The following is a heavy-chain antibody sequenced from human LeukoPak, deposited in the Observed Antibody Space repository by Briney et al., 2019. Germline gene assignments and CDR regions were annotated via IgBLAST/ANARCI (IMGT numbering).Heavy chain of an antibody. V-gene: IGHV4-39*01. Sequence: PSETLSLTCTVSGGSISSSSYYRGWIRQPPGKGLEWIGSIYYSGSTYYNPSLKSRVTISVDTSKNQFSLKLSSVTAADTAVYYCAGGKLNDDYYDSSGYYYYWGQGTLVTVSS. CDR1: GGSISSSSYY. D-gene: IGHD3-22*01. J-gene: IGHJ4*02. CDR2: IYYSGST. CDR3: AGGKLNDDYYDSSGYYYY.